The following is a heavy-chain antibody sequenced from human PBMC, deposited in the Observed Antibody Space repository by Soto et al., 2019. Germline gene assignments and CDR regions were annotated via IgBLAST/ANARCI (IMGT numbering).Heavy chain of an antibody. V-gene: IGHV3-48*01. Sequence: EVQLVESGGGLVQPGGSLRLSCAASGFTFSSYSMNWVRQAPGKGLEWVSYISSSSSTIYYADSVKGRFTISRDNAKNSLYLQMNSLRAEDTAVYYCESQSSEWLLFASWGQGTLVTVSS. CDR3: ESQSSEWLLFAS. CDR1: GFTFSSYS. J-gene: IGHJ4*02. CDR2: ISSSSSTI. D-gene: IGHD5-12*01.